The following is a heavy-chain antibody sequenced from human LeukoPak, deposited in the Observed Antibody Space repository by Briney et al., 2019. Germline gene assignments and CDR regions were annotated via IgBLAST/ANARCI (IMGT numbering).Heavy chain of an antibody. D-gene: IGHD5-12*01. CDR3: AKSLKWLRLFDYFDY. Sequence: GRSLRLSCAASGFTFSSYGMHWVRQAPGKGLEWAAVISHDGSDKYYADSVKGRFTISRDNSKNTLYLQMNSLRAEDTAVYYCAKSLKWLRLFDYFDYWGQGTLVTVSS. V-gene: IGHV3-30*18. CDR2: ISHDGSDK. CDR1: GFTFSSYG. J-gene: IGHJ4*02.